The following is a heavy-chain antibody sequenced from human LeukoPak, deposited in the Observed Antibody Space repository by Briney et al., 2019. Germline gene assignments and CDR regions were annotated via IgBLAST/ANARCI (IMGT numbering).Heavy chain of an antibody. CDR1: GFTFSSYS. D-gene: IGHD2-21*01. CDR3: ARDRPGDSHFDY. V-gene: IGHV3-48*01. J-gene: IGHJ4*01. CDR2: ISFSSSTI. Sequence: GRTLRLSCAASGFTFSSYSMNWVRQAPGEGPEWISYISFSSSTIYYADSVKGRFTISRDNGKNSLYLQMDSLRAEDTAVYYCARDRPGDSHFDYWGQGTLFTVSS.